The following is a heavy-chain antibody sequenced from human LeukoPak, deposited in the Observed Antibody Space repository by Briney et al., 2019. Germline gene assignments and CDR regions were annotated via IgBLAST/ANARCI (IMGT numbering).Heavy chain of an antibody. CDR2: IYDSGST. Sequence: PSETLSLTCTVSGGSIRSSYYYWGWIRQPPGKGLEWIGSIYDSGSTYYNPSLKSRVTISVDTSKNQFSLKLNSVTAADTAVYYCARFGAGDYFDYWGQGTLVTVSS. CDR3: ARFGAGDYFDY. J-gene: IGHJ4*02. V-gene: IGHV4-39*01. D-gene: IGHD3-16*01. CDR1: GGSIRSSYYY.